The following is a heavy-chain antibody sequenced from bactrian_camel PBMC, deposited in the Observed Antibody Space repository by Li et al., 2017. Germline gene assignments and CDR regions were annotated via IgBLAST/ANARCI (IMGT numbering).Heavy chain of an antibody. CDR3: TARYEFGLGACRGVGGLGF. D-gene: IGHD1*01. Sequence: QLVESGGGSVQAGGSLRLSCASSEPAFSRRCMGWFRQAPGKEREGVARIATGSGNTYYADSVKSRFTISKDNPKMTLYLEMNSLTPGDTAMYYCTARYEFGLGACRGVGGLGFWGQGTQVTVS. CDR1: EPAFSRRC. J-gene: IGHJ6*01. CDR2: IATGSGNT. V-gene: IGHV3S28*01.